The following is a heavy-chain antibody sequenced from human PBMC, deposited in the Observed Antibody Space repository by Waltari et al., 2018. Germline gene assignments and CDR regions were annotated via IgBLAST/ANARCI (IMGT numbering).Heavy chain of an antibody. CDR1: GGSFSGYY. CDR3: ATGERIVGATWGY. Sequence: QVQLQQWGAGLLKPSETLSLTCAVYGGSFSGYYWSWIRQPPGKGMEWIGEINNSGSTNYNPSLKSRVTISVDTSKNQFSLKLSSVTAADTAVYYCATGERIVGATWGYWGQGTLVTVSS. D-gene: IGHD1-26*01. J-gene: IGHJ4*02. V-gene: IGHV4-34*01. CDR2: INNSGST.